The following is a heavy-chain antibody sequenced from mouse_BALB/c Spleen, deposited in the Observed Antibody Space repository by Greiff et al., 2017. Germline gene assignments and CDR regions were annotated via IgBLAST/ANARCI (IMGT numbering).Heavy chain of an antibody. Sequence: EVMLVESGGGLVKPGGSLKLSCAASGFTFSSYAMSWVRQTPEKRLEWVASISSGGSTYYPDSVKGRFTISRDNARNILYLQMSSLRSEDTAMYYCARRAYYYAMDYWGQGTSVTVSS. CDR1: GFTFSSYA. CDR3: ARRAYYYAMDY. D-gene: IGHD3-1*01. J-gene: IGHJ4*01. V-gene: IGHV5-6-5*01. CDR2: ISSGGST.